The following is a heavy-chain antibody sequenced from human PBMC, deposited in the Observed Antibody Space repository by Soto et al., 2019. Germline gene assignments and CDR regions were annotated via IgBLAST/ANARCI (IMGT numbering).Heavy chain of an antibody. CDR3: ASGSSGWYFGYYFDY. CDR1: GFTLRSYG. D-gene: IGHD6-19*01. CDR2: IWYDGSNK. V-gene: IGHV3-33*01. J-gene: IGHJ4*02. Sequence: GGSLRLSCAASGFTLRSYGMHWVRQAPGKGLEWVAVIWYDGSNKYYADSVKGRFTISRDNSKNTLYLQMNSLRAEDTAVFYSASGSSGWYFGYYFDYWGQGTLVTVSS.